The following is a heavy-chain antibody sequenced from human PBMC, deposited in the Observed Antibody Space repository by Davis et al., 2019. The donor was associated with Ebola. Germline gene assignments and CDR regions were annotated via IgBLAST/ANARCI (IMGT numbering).Heavy chain of an antibody. V-gene: IGHV3-30*02. D-gene: IGHD6-13*01. CDR2: IWYDGSNK. CDR1: GFTFSSYG. J-gene: IGHJ3*02. CDR3: AKILPTIAAADHDAFDI. Sequence: PGGSLRLSCAASGFTFSSYGMHWVRQAPGKGLEWVAVIWYDGSNKYYADSVKGRFTISRDNSKNTLYLQMNSLRAEDTAVYYCAKILPTIAAADHDAFDIWGQGTMVTVSS.